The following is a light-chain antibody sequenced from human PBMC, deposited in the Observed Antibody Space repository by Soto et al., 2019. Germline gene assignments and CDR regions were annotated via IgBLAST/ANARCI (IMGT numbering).Light chain of an antibody. CDR2: GAS. V-gene: IGKV3-15*01. CDR1: QSISTK. J-gene: IGKJ4*01. CDR3: QEYNDWRPIT. Sequence: IVMTQSPATLSVSAGGRATLSFRASQSISTKLAWYQQKPGQAPRLLIYGASTRAPGIPVRFSGSGSGTEFTLTITSLQSEDFAVYYCQEYNDWRPITFGGGTKV.